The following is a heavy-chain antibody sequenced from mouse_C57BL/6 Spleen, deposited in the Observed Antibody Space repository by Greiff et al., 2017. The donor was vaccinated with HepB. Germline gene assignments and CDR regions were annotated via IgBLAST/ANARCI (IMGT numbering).Heavy chain of an antibody. CDR1: GFTFSSYA. CDR3: TRGATGIYAMDY. Sequence: EVMLVESGEGLVKPGGSLKLSCAASGFTFSSYAMSWVRQTPEKRLEWVAYISSGGDYIYYADTVKGRFTISRDNARNTLYLQMSSLKSEDTAMYYCTRGATGIYAMDYWGQGTSVTVSS. J-gene: IGHJ4*01. D-gene: IGHD4-1*02. V-gene: IGHV5-9-1*02. CDR2: ISSGGDYI.